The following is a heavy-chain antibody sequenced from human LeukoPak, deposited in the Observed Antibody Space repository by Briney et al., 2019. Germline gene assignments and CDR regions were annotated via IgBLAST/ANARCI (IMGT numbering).Heavy chain of an antibody. J-gene: IGHJ4*02. V-gene: IGHV3-23*01. CDR3: AKVTLLWFGESNFDY. CDR2: ISGSGGST. CDR1: GFTFSSYA. D-gene: IGHD3-10*01. Sequence: PGGSLRLSCAASGFTFSSYAMSWVRQAPRKGLEWVSAISGSGGSTYYADSVKGRFTISRDNSKNTLYLQMNSLRAEDTAVYYCAKVTLLWFGESNFDYWGQGTLVTVSS.